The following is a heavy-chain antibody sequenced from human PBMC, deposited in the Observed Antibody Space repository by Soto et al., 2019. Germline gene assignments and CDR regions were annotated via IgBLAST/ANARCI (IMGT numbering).Heavy chain of an antibody. J-gene: IGHJ4*02. CDR2: IYPGDSDT. Sequence: GESLKISCKGSGYSFTSYWIGWVRQMPGKGLEWMGIIYPGDSDTRYSPSFRGQVTISADKSISTAYLQWSSLKASDTAMYYCARNYDSSGYQVVYWGQGTLVTVSS. V-gene: IGHV5-51*01. D-gene: IGHD3-22*01. CDR3: ARNYDSSGYQVVY. CDR1: GYSFTSYW.